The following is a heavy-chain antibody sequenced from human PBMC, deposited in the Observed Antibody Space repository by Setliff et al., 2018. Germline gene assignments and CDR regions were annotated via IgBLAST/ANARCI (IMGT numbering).Heavy chain of an antibody. Sequence: ASVKVSCKTSGYAFITFGMSWVRQAPGQGLEWIGWMSPVYGIANYARKFQGRVTLTADTSTTTAYLELTSLRYDDTAVYYCVRGPGPSVVVAIPFDHWGQGSLVTVSS. J-gene: IGHJ4*02. CDR1: GYAFITFG. CDR2: MSPVYGIA. D-gene: IGHD5-12*01. CDR3: VRGPGPSVVVAIPFDH. V-gene: IGHV1-18*01.